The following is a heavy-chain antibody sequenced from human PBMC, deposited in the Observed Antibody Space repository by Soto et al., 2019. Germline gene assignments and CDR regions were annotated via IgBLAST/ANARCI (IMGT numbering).Heavy chain of an antibody. V-gene: IGHV1-18*01. D-gene: IGHD3-10*01. Sequence: QVQLVQSGAEVKKPGASVKVSCKASGYTFTSYGISWVRQAPGQGLEWMGWISAYNGNTNYAQKLQGRVTMTTDTSTSTAYMELRSMRSHDTDVYYCARDRYGSGVYASGMDVWGQGTTVTVS. J-gene: IGHJ6*02. CDR1: GYTFTSYG. CDR3: ARDRYGSGVYASGMDV. CDR2: ISAYNGNT.